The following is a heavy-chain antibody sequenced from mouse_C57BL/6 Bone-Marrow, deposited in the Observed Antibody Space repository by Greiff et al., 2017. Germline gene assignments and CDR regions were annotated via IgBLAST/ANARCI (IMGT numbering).Heavy chain of an antibody. D-gene: IGHD1-1*01. CDR2: ISDGGSYT. J-gene: IGHJ2*01. CDR3: ARELRTYFDY. CDR1: GFTFSSYA. Sequence: EVKLMESGGGLVMPGGSLKLSCAASGFTFSSYAMSWVRQTPEKRLEWVATISDGGSYTYYPDNVKGRFTISRDNAKNNLYLQMSHLKSEDTAMYYCARELRTYFDYWGQGTTLTVSS. V-gene: IGHV5-4*01.